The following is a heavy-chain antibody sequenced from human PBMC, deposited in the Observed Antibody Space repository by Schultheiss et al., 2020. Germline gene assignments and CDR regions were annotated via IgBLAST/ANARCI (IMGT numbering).Heavy chain of an antibody. CDR3: AKGSLWPEFG. Sequence: TLSLTCTVSGGSISSGGYYWSWIRQHPGKGLEWIGYIYYSGSTNYNPSLKSRVTISVDSSNNEFSLKLSSVTAADTAVYYCAKGSLWPEFGWGQGTLVTVSS. V-gene: IGHV4-31*03. D-gene: IGHD2-21*01. J-gene: IGHJ4*02. CDR2: IYYSGST. CDR1: GGSISSGGYY.